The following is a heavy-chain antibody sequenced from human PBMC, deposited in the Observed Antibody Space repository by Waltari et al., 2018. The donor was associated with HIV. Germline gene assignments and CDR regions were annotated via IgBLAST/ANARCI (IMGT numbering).Heavy chain of an antibody. CDR2: IYYSGST. D-gene: IGHD6-19*01. V-gene: IGHV4-39*01. Sequence: QLQLQESGPGLVKPSETLSLTCTVSGGSISSSSYYWGWIRQPPGKGLEWIGSIYYSGSTYYNPSLKSRVTISVDTSKNQFSLKLSSVTAADTAVYYCARHRVGAVDNWFDPWGQGTLVTVSS. CDR1: GGSISSSSYY. J-gene: IGHJ5*02. CDR3: ARHRVGAVDNWFDP.